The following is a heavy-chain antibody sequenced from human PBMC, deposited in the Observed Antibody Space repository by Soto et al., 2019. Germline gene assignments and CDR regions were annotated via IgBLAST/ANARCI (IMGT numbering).Heavy chain of an antibody. CDR2: IYYNGDT. V-gene: IGHV4-59*01. Sequence: QVQLQESGPGLLKPSETLSLTCTVSGGSIGNYFWSWIRPPPGSGLDWIGYIYYNGDTRYNPSLESRVTMSVDTSKNQLSLKLTSVTAADTAVYYCARDRYPYAPGRWFDPWGQGTLVTVSS. CDR3: ARDRYPYAPGRWFDP. CDR1: GGSIGNYF. J-gene: IGHJ5*02. D-gene: IGHD3-16*01.